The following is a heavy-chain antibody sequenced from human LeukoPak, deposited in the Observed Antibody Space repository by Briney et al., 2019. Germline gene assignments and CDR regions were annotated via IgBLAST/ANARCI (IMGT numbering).Heavy chain of an antibody. CDR2: INYSGST. D-gene: IGHD3-10*01. J-gene: IGHJ5*02. V-gene: IGHV4-34*01. Sequence: SETLSLTCAVYGGSFSGYYWSWIRQPPAKGLEWMGKINYSGSTNYHPSLTSRVTIPVDTSKNQFSLKLSSVTAADTAVYYCARGLRGTMVRGALTKYNWFDPWGQGTLVTVSS. CDR3: ARGLRGTMVRGALTKYNWFDP. CDR1: GGSFSGYY.